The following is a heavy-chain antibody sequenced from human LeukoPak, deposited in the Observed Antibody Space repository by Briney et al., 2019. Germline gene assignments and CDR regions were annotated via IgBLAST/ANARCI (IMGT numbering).Heavy chain of an antibody. D-gene: IGHD5-24*01. Sequence: GGSLRLSCAASGFTFSSNYMNWVRQAPGKGLEWVSVTYGGGNIYYADSVKGRFTISRDNSKNTLYLQMNSLRAEDTAVYYCARGAGYNYPYYFDYWGQGTLVTVSS. V-gene: IGHV3-53*01. CDR2: TYGGGNI. J-gene: IGHJ4*02. CDR1: GFTFSSNY. CDR3: ARGAGYNYPYYFDY.